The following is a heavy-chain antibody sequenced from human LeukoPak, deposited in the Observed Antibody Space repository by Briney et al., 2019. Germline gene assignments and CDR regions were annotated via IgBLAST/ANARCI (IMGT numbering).Heavy chain of an antibody. CDR2: IKHDGSDK. CDR3: VRGGRPMDQLLDY. Sequence: PGGSLRLSCAASGSGFNLSYSWMNWVRQAPGKGLEWVAYIKHDGSDKKYVDSVKGRFTISRDNAENSLFLQMDNLRAEDAAVYYCVRGGRPMDQLLDYWGQGTLVTVSS. J-gene: IGHJ4*02. D-gene: IGHD1-1*01. CDR1: GSGFNLSYSW. V-gene: IGHV3-7*01.